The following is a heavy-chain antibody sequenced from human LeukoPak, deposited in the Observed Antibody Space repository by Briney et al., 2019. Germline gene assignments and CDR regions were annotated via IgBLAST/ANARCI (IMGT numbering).Heavy chain of an antibody. J-gene: IGHJ4*02. D-gene: IGHD6-6*01. Sequence: SETLSLTCAVYGGSFSGYYWSWIRQPPGKGLEWIGEINHSGSTNYNPSLKSRVTISVDTSKNQFSLKLPSVTAADTAVYYCARHSARGSSALEIAYWGQGSLVIVSS. V-gene: IGHV4-34*01. CDR3: ARHSARGSSALEIAY. CDR1: GGSFSGYY. CDR2: INHSGST.